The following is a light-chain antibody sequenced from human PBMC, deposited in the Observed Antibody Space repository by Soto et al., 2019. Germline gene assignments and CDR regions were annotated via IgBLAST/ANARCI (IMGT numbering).Light chain of an antibody. CDR1: QSVTNRY. CDR3: QQYNNWPPFT. CDR2: GAS. Sequence: EIVLTQSPGTLSLSPGERATLSCRASQSVTNRYLAWYRQKPGQAPRLLIFGASIRDTGIPDRFSGSGSGTDFTLTISSLQSEDFAVYYCQQYNNWPPFTFGPGTKVDTK. J-gene: IGKJ3*01. V-gene: IGKV3-20*01.